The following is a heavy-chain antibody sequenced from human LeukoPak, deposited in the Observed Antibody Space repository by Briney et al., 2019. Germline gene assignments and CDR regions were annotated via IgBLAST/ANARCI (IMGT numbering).Heavy chain of an antibody. J-gene: IGHJ5*02. CDR1: GFTFSSYA. CDR2: ISYDGSNK. D-gene: IGHD3-10*01. V-gene: IGHV3-30-3*01. Sequence: PGGSLRLSCAASGFTFSSYAMHWVRQAPGKGLEWVAVISYDGSNKYYADSVKGRFTISRDNSKNTLYLQMNSLRAEDTAVYYCAKDLNYYGSGGAAPDNWFDPWGQGTLVTVSS. CDR3: AKDLNYYGSGGAAPDNWFDP.